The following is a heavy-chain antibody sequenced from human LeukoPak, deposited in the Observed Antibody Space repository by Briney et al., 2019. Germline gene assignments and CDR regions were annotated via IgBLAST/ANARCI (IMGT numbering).Heavy chain of an antibody. Sequence: SVKVSCKASGGTFSSYAISWVRQAPGQGLEWMGGIIPIFGTANYAQKFQGRVTITTDESTSTAYMELSSLRSEDTAVYYCARSQSGSYNFDPWAKETLVTVPS. CDR1: GGTFSSYA. J-gene: IGHJ5*02. V-gene: IGHV1-69*05. D-gene: IGHD1-26*01. CDR3: ARSQSGSYNFDP. CDR2: IIPIFGTA.